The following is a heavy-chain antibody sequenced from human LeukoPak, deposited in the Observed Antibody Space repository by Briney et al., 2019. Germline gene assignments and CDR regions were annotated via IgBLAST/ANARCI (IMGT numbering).Heavy chain of an antibody. J-gene: IGHJ5*02. D-gene: IGHD6-13*01. V-gene: IGHV4-61*01. CDR1: GGSVSSGTYY. Sequence: PSETLSLTCTVSGGSVSSGTYYWSWIRQPPGKGLEWIGYIYYSGTTNYNPSLKSRVTISVDTSKNQVSLKLTSVTAADTAVYYCASVGKAAYRFDPWGQGTLVTVSS. CDR2: IYYSGTT. CDR3: ASVGKAAYRFDP.